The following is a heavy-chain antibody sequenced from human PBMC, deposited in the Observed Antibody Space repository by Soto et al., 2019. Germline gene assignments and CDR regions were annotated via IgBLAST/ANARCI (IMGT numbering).Heavy chain of an antibody. J-gene: IGHJ4*02. CDR1: GGSITSSGYY. CDR3: ARGGGSTKVDY. Sequence: QVQLQESGPGLVKPSQTLSLTCTVSGGSITSSGYYWSWIRQHPGEGLEWIGFTSNSGSTSYNPSLKSRVTMSVDTSSNQFSLNLKSVIAADTAVYYCARGGGSTKVDYWGQGTLVTVSP. V-gene: IGHV4-31*03. D-gene: IGHD2-2*01. CDR2: TSNSGST.